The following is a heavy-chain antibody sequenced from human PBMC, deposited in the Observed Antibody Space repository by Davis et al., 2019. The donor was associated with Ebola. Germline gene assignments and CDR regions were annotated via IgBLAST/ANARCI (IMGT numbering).Heavy chain of an antibody. Sequence: GESLKISCAASGFTFSSYAMSWVRQAPGKGLEWVSAISGSGGSTYYADSVKGRFTISRDNSKNTLYLQMNSLRAEDTAVYYCTTPPQGPYSSSWYVYYMDVWGKGTTVTVSS. CDR3: TTPPQGPYSSSWYVYYMDV. CDR2: ISGSGGST. J-gene: IGHJ6*03. D-gene: IGHD6-13*01. CDR1: GFTFSSYA. V-gene: IGHV3-23*01.